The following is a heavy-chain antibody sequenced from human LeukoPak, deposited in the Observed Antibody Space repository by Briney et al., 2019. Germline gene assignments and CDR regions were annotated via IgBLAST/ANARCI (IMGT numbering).Heavy chain of an antibody. CDR2: IYTSGST. V-gene: IGHV4-61*02. CDR1: GGSISSGSYY. Sequence: PSQTLSLTCTVSGGSISSGSYYWSWIRQPAGKGLGWIGRIYTSGSTNYNPSLKSRVTISVDTSKNQFSLKLSSVTAADTAVYYCARLAAAGTHYWGQGTLVTVSS. J-gene: IGHJ4*02. D-gene: IGHD6-13*01. CDR3: ARLAAAGTHY.